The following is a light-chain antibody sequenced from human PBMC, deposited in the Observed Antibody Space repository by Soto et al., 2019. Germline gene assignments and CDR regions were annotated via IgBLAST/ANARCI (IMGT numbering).Light chain of an antibody. V-gene: IGKV3-20*01. J-gene: IGKJ4*01. CDR1: QSVSSDS. CDR3: QQYGSSPLT. CDR2: GAS. Sequence: EIVVTQSPGTLSLSPGERATLSCRPSQSVSSDSLAWYQQKPGQAPRLLIFGASSRATGIPDRFSGSGSGTDYTLTIRRLEPEDFAVYYCQQYGSSPLTFGGGTKVEIK.